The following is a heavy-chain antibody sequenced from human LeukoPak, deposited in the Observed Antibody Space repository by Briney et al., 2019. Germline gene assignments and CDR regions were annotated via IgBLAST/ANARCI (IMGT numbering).Heavy chain of an antibody. CDR2: IYTSGST. J-gene: IGHJ4*02. CDR1: GGSISSYF. CDR3: ARGSTRYDY. Sequence: SETLSLPCTVSGGSISSYFWTWIRQPAGMGLEWIGRIYTSGSTNYKPSLKSRVTMSVDTSKNQFSLKLSSVTAADTAVYFCARGSTRYDYWGQGTLVTVSS. D-gene: IGHD2-2*01. V-gene: IGHV4-4*07.